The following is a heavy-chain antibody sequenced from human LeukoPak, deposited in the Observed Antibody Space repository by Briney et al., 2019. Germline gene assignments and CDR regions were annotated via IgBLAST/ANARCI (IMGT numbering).Heavy chain of an antibody. CDR1: GFTFSSYA. CDR3: AKDIAVAGLYYFDY. V-gene: IGHV3-23*01. CDR2: ISGSGGST. D-gene: IGHD6-19*01. J-gene: IGHJ4*02. Sequence: GGSLRLSCAASGFTFSSYAMGWVRQAPGKGLEWVSAISGSGGSTYYADSVKGRFTISRDNSKNTLYLQMNSLRAEDTAVYYCAKDIAVAGLYYFDYWGQGTLVTVSS.